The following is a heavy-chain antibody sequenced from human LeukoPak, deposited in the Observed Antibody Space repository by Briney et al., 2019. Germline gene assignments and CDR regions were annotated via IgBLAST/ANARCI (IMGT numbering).Heavy chain of an antibody. D-gene: IGHD3-22*01. CDR2: IYYSGST. CDR1: GGSISSYC. J-gene: IGHJ4*02. V-gene: IGHV4-59*01. Sequence: PSETLSLTCTVSGGSISSYCWSWIRQPPGKGLEWIGYIYYSGSTNYNPSLKSRVTISVDTSKNQFSLKLSSVTAADTAVYYCARTDSSGHPVYFDYWGQGTLVTVSS. CDR3: ARTDSSGHPVYFDY.